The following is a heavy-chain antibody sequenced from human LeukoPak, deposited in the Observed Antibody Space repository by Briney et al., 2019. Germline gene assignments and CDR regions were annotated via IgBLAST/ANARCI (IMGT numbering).Heavy chain of an antibody. Sequence: AAVKVSCKASGYTFTSYAMNWVRQAPGQGLEWMGWINTNTENPTYAQGFTGRFVFSLDTSVSTAYLQISSLKAEDTAVYYCARDQEGGYVPVSYHYYYYGMDVWGQGTTVTVSS. CDR3: ARDQEGGYVPVSYHYYYYGMDV. CDR1: GYTFTSYA. D-gene: IGHD5-12*01. V-gene: IGHV7-4-1*02. J-gene: IGHJ6*02. CDR2: INTNTENP.